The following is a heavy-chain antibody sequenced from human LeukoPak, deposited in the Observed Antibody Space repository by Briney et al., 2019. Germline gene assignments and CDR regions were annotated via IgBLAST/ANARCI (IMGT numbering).Heavy chain of an antibody. J-gene: IGHJ4*02. CDR2: ISSSSTYI. CDR1: GFTFSSYS. CDR3: ARDRGYADY. D-gene: IGHD1-1*01. Sequence: GGSLRLSCAASGFTFSSYSMKWVRQAPGKGLEWVSSISSSSTYIYYADSVKGRFTVSRDNAKNSLYLQMNGLRAEDTAVYYCARDRGYADYWGQGDLVTVSS. V-gene: IGHV3-21*01.